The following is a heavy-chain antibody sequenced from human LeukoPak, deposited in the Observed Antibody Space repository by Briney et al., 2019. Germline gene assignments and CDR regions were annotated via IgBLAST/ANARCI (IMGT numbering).Heavy chain of an antibody. Sequence: ASVKVPCKASGYTFTSYGISWVRQAPGQGLEWMGWISAYNGNTNYAQKLQGRVTMTTDTSTSTAYMELRSLRSDDTAEYYCARDGSGSYLYGGGWFDPWGQGTLVTVSS. CDR3: ARDGSGSYLYGGGWFDP. D-gene: IGHD3-10*01. CDR1: GYTFTSYG. V-gene: IGHV1-18*01. J-gene: IGHJ5*02. CDR2: ISAYNGNT.